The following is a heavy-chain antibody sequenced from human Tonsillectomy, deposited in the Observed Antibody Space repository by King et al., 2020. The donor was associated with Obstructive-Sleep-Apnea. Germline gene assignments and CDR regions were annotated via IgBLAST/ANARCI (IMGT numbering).Heavy chain of an antibody. CDR1: GGSISSSYW. V-gene: IGHV4-4*02. CDR3: ARAGVVIIADGMDV. CDR2: ISHSGSI. J-gene: IGHJ6*02. Sequence: QLQESGPGLVKPSGTLSLTCAVSGGSISSSYWWRWVRQPTGKGLEWIGDISHSGSIHFNASPECLVTISIDKSKNQFALKLNYVTAADTAVYYCARAGVVIIADGMDVWGQGTTVTVS. D-gene: IGHD3-3*01.